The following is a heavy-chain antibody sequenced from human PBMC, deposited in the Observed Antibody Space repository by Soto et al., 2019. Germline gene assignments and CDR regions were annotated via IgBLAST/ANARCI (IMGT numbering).Heavy chain of an antibody. J-gene: IGHJ4*02. CDR2: ISGSGGST. Sequence: PGGSLRLSCAASGFTFSSYPMSWVRQAPGKGLEWVSGISGSGGSTYYADSVKGRFTVSRDNSKNTLYLQMNSLRAEDTAVFYCAKERSSGWSLDYWGQGNLVTVSS. CDR3: AKERSSGWSLDY. V-gene: IGHV3-23*01. CDR1: GFTFSSYP. D-gene: IGHD6-19*01.